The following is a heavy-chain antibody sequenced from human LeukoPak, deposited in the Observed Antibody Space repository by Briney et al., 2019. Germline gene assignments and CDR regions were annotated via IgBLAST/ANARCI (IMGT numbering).Heavy chain of an antibody. Sequence: SETLSLTCTVARGSISSYYWSWSRQPPRKGLEWIVYIYYSGSTNYNPSLKSRVTISVDKSKNQFSLRLSPVTAADTAVYYCARHYADYADPYTFDIWGQGTMVTVSS. D-gene: IGHD4-17*01. CDR1: RGSISSYY. V-gene: IGHV4-59*08. CDR2: IYYSGST. CDR3: ARHYADYADPYTFDI. J-gene: IGHJ3*02.